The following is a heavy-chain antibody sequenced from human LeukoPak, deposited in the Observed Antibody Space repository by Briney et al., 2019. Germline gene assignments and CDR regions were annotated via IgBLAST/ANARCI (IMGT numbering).Heavy chain of an antibody. CDR1: GFTFSDYY. D-gene: IGHD1-26*01. J-gene: IGHJ6*03. V-gene: IGHV3-11*01. CDR2: ISSSGSTI. Sequence: GGSLRLSCAASGFTFSDYYMSWIRQAPGKGLEWVSYISSSGSTIYYADSVKGRFTISRDNAKNSLYLQMNSLRAEDTAVYYCARVGAAILNYYYMDVWGKGTTVTVSS. CDR3: ARVGAAILNYYYMDV.